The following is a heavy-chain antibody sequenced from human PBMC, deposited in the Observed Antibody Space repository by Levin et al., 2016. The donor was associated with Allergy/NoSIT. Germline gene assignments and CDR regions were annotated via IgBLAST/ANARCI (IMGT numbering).Heavy chain of an antibody. CDR3: TTDWYFYSSGSSYYFAS. CDR1: QFTFTDAW. D-gene: IGHD3-10*01. CDR2: IKSKADGETT. V-gene: IGHV3-15*01. Sequence: GGSLRLSCAASQFTFTDAWMSWVRQAPGKGLEWVGRIKSKADGETTDYAAPVKGRFTISRDDSKHTLYLQMHSLKSEDTAIYFCTTDWYFYSSGSSYYFASWGQGTLVTVSS. J-gene: IGHJ4*02.